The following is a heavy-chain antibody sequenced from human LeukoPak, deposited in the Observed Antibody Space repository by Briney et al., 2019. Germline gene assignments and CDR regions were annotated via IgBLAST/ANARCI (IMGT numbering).Heavy chain of an antibody. D-gene: IGHD3-22*01. CDR3: AREKDSSGYYYGGVDY. J-gene: IGHJ4*02. CDR2: IYSGGST. V-gene: IGHV3-53*05. CDR1: GGSISSSNW. Sequence: GTLSLTCAVSGGSISSSNWWSWVRQAPGKGLEWVSVIYSGGSTYYADSVKGRFTISRDNSKNTLCLQMNSLRAEDTAVYYCAREKDSSGYYYGGVDYCGQGTLVTVSS.